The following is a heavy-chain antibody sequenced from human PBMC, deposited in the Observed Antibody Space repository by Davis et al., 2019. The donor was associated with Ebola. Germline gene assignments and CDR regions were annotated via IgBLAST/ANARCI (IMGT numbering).Heavy chain of an antibody. Sequence: SETLSLTCAVYGGSFSGYYWSWIRQPPGKGLEWIGEINHSGSTNYNPSLKSRVTISVDTSKKQFSLRLSSVTAADTAVYYCARDHQANWFDPWGQGTLVTVSS. CDR2: INHSGST. J-gene: IGHJ5*02. D-gene: IGHD2-2*01. CDR3: ARDHQANWFDP. CDR1: GGSFSGYY. V-gene: IGHV4-34*01.